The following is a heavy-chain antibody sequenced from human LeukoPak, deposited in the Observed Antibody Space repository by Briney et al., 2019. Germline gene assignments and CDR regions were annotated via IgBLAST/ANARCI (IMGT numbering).Heavy chain of an antibody. CDR2: INPNSGGT. V-gene: IGHV1-2*02. CDR1: GYTFTGYY. J-gene: IGHJ4*02. Sequence: ASVKVSCKASGYTFTGYYMHWVRQAPGQGLEWMGWINPNSGGTNYAQKFQGRVTMTRDTSISTAYMELSRLRSDDTAVYYCARVSTYSNYVFGYWGQGTLVTVSS. CDR3: ARVSTYSNYVFGY. D-gene: IGHD4-11*01.